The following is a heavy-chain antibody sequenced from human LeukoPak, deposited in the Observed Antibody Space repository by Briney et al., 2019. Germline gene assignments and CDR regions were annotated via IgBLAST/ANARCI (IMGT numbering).Heavy chain of an antibody. CDR1: GGSISSSSYY. D-gene: IGHD5-18*01. CDR2: IYYSGST. V-gene: IGHV4-39*07. Sequence: SETLSLTCTVSGGSISSSSYYWGWIRQPPGKGLEWIGSIYYSGSTYYNPSLKSRVTISVDTSKNQFSLKLSSVTAADTAVYYCARSSRIQLFDYWGQGTLVTVSS. J-gene: IGHJ4*02. CDR3: ARSSRIQLFDY.